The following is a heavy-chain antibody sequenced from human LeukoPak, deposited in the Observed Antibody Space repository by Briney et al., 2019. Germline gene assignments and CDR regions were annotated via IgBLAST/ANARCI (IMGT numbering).Heavy chain of an antibody. CDR1: GFTFSDYY. Sequence: GGSLRLSCAASGFTFSDYYMSWIRQAPGKVLQWVSFISSSGRTIYYADSVKGRFAISRDNARNSVYLQMSSLRAEDTALYYCARVPGGDLVDYWGQGTLVTVSS. J-gene: IGHJ4*02. V-gene: IGHV3-11*01. CDR3: ARVPGGDLVDY. D-gene: IGHD6-6*01. CDR2: ISSSGRTI.